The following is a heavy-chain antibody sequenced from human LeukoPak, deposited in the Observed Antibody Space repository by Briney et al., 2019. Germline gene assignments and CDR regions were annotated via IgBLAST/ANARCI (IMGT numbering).Heavy chain of an antibody. J-gene: IGHJ4*02. D-gene: IGHD6-13*01. CDR2: INPNSGGT. Sequence: ASVKVSCKASGYTFTGYYMHWVRQAPGQGLEWMGWINPNSGGTNYAQKFQGRVTMTRDTSISTAYMELSSLRSEDTAVYYCARSLWGAAAAADYWGQGTLVTVSS. CDR3: ARSLWGAAAAADY. CDR1: GYTFTGYY. V-gene: IGHV1-2*02.